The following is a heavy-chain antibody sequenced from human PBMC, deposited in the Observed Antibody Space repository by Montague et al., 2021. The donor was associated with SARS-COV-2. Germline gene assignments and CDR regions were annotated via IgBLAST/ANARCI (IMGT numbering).Heavy chain of an antibody. V-gene: IGHV4-59*01. CDR1: GGSISSYY. CDR2: IYDSGST. CDR3: ARASDVTMFGGPNSFDS. D-gene: IGHD3-10*02. Sequence: SETLSLTCTVSGGSISSYYWSWIRLPPGKGLEWIGYIYDSGSTNXNPSLKSRVTISVDTSKNQFSLKLSSVTAADTAVYYCARASDVTMFGGPNSFDSWGQGTLVTVSA. J-gene: IGHJ4*02.